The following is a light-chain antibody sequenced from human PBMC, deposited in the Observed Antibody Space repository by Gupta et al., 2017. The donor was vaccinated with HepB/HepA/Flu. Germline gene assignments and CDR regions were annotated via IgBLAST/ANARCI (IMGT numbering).Light chain of an antibody. Sequence: EIVMTQSPATLSVSPGERATLSCRASQTINSKLAWYQQKPGQAPRLLVFSASARATGIPARFSGSGSGTEFSLTISSLQYEDFAVYYCQQYNDWPSITFGGGTKVEIK. CDR1: QTINSK. CDR2: SAS. CDR3: QQYNDWPSIT. J-gene: IGKJ4*01. V-gene: IGKV3-15*01.